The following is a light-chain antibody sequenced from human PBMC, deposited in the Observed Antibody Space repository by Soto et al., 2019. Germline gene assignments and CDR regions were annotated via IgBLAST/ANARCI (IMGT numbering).Light chain of an antibody. V-gene: IGKV1-5*01. Sequence: DIQMTQSPSTLSASVGDRVTITCRASQSISTWLAWHQQKPGKAPKVLIYDASTLQSGVPSRFSGSGSGTEFTLTISSLQPDDFATYYCQQYARNPLTFGGGTKVDIK. CDR2: DAS. J-gene: IGKJ4*01. CDR3: QQYARNPLT. CDR1: QSISTW.